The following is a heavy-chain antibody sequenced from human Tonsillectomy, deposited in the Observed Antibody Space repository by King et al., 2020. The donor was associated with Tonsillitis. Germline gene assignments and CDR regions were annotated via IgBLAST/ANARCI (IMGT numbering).Heavy chain of an antibody. V-gene: IGHV4-30-4*07. CDR3: AREGGTMVRGVIGWFDP. D-gene: IGHD3-10*01. CDR1: GGSISSGGYS. J-gene: IGHJ5*02. Sequence: QLQESGPGLVKPSQTLSLTCAVSGGSISSGGYSWSWIRQPPGKGLEWIGYIYYSGSTYYNPSLKSRVTISVDTSKNQFSLKLGSVTAADTAVYYCAREGGTMVRGVIGWFDPWGQGTLVTVSS. CDR2: IYYSGST.